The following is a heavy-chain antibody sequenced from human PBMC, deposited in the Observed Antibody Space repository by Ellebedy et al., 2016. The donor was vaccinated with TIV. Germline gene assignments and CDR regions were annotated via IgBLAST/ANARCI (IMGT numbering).Heavy chain of an antibody. J-gene: IGHJ4*02. Sequence: GESLKISCAASGFTFSDYYMSWIRQAPGKGLEWISYISSSSNTIYYADSVKGRFTISRDNAKNSLFLQMNSLRAEDTAVYYCARRGSGRFFDYWGQGTLVSVSS. V-gene: IGHV3-11*01. D-gene: IGHD6-19*01. CDR3: ARRGSGRFFDY. CDR2: ISSSSNTI. CDR1: GFTFSDYY.